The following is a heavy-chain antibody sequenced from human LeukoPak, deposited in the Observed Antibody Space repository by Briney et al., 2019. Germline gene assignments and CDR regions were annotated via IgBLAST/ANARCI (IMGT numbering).Heavy chain of an antibody. CDR1: GFTVSSNY. V-gene: IGHV3-66*01. J-gene: IGHJ4*02. CDR2: IYSGGST. Sequence: GGSLRLSCAASGFTVSSNYMSWVRQAPGKGLEWVAVIYSGGSTYYADSVKGRFTISRGNAKNKLYLQMNSLRAEDTAVYYCARGSGYYQSQFDYWGQGTLVTVSS. CDR3: ARGSGYYQSQFDY. D-gene: IGHD3-22*01.